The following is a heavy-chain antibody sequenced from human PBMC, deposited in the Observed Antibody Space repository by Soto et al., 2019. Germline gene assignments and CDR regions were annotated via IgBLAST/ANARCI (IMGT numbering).Heavy chain of an antibody. V-gene: IGHV3-21*01. CDR1: GFTFSYYS. J-gene: IGHJ4*02. CDR2: ISSSSLHI. D-gene: IGHD4-17*01. CDR3: VREIISTVTEPPQF. Sequence: EVQLVESGGGLVKPGGSLRLSCTASGFTFSYYSMNWVRQAPGKGLEWVSAISSSSLHIYYVDSVKGRFTISRDNAKSSLFLQMNSLRAEDTAVYYCVREIISTVTEPPQFWGQGTLVTVSS.